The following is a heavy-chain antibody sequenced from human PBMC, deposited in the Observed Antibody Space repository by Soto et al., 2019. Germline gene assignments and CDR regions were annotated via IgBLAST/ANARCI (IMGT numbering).Heavy chain of an antibody. CDR1: GFTFSSYG. CDR2: IWYDGSNK. V-gene: IGHV3-33*01. D-gene: IGHD4-17*01. Sequence: GGSLRLSCAASGFTFSSYGMHWARQAPGKGLEWVAVIWYDGSNKYYADSVKGRFTISRDNSKNTLYLQMNSLRAEDTAVYYCARDRDYGGPAASYYYGMDVWGQGTTVTVSS. J-gene: IGHJ6*02. CDR3: ARDRDYGGPAASYYYGMDV.